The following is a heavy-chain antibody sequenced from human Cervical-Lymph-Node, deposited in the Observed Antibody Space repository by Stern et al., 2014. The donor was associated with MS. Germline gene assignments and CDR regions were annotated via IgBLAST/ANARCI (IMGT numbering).Heavy chain of an antibody. CDR2: LSHDRRMT. CDR1: GFTFSSYV. J-gene: IGHJ4*02. Sequence: QVQLVESGGGVVQPGRSLRLSCAASGFTFSSYVMHWVRQAPGKGLEWVAGLSHDRRMTSHADSVKGRFTISRDSSTDTLYLQMSSLRAEDTAVYFCAREYGSDSYPGFDSWGQGTLVTVSS. CDR3: AREYGSDSYPGFDS. V-gene: IGHV3-30*03. D-gene: IGHD3-10*01.